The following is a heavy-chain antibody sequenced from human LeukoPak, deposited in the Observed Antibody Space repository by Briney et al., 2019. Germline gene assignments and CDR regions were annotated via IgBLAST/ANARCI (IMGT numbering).Heavy chain of an antibody. Sequence: ASVKVSCKAAGYTFTSYDINWVRQATGQGLEWMGWMNPNSGDTGYVQKFQGRVTMTRSTSISTAYMELSSLRSEDTAVYYCARGPGGTGSLFDYWGQGTPVTVSS. CDR1: GYTFTSYD. V-gene: IGHV1-8*01. J-gene: IGHJ4*02. D-gene: IGHD7-27*01. CDR2: MNPNSGDT. CDR3: ARGPGGTGSLFDY.